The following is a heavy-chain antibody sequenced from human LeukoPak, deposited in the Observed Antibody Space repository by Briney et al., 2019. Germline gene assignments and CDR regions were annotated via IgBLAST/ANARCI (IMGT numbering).Heavy chain of an antibody. CDR1: GFTFSSYA. CDR2: ISGSGGST. D-gene: IGHD3-16*01. V-gene: IGHV3-23*01. Sequence: HTGGSQRLSCAASGFTFSSYAMSWVRQTPGKGLEWVSAISGSGGSTYYADSVKGRFTISRDNSKNTLYLQMNSLRAEDTAVYYCAVRDRSYVWGSFDYWGQGTLVTVSS. J-gene: IGHJ4*02. CDR3: AVRDRSYVWGSFDY.